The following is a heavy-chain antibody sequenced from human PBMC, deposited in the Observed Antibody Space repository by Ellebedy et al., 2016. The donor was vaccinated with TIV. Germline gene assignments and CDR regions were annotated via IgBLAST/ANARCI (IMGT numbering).Heavy chain of an antibody. V-gene: IGHV3-30*03. D-gene: IGHD3-10*01. Sequence: GGSLRLXCAAPGFTFSSYSMNWVRQAPGKGLEWVAVISYDGSNKYYADSVKGRFTISRDNSKNTLYLQMNSLRAEDTAVYYCATVRGEGSWGQGTLVTVSS. CDR1: GFTFSSYS. CDR2: ISYDGSNK. J-gene: IGHJ5*02. CDR3: ATVRGEGS.